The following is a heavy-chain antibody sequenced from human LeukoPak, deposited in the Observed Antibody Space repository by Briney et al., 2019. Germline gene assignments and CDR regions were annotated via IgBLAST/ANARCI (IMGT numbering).Heavy chain of an antibody. CDR1: GGSISSSNW. Sequence: SETLSLTCAVSGGSISSSNWWSWVRQPPGKGLEWIGEIYHSGSTNYNPSLKSRVTISVDTSKNQFSLNLSSVTAADTAVYYCATSHSSGYYYVRTAPIGYWGQGTLVTVSS. J-gene: IGHJ4*02. D-gene: IGHD3-22*01. CDR3: ATSHSSGYYYVRTAPIGY. V-gene: IGHV4-4*02. CDR2: IYHSGST.